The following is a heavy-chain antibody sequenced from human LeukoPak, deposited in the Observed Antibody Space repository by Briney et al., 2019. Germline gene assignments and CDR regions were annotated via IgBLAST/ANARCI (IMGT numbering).Heavy chain of an antibody. D-gene: IGHD3-10*01. V-gene: IGHV1-18*01. Sequence: GASVKVSCKASGYTFTSYGISWVRQAPGQGLEWMGWISAYNGNTNYAQKLQGRATMTTDTSTSTAYMELRSLGSDDTAVYYCAIFTPYGSGSDVRIDAFDIWGQGTMVTVSS. CDR1: GYTFTSYG. J-gene: IGHJ3*02. CDR2: ISAYNGNT. CDR3: AIFTPYGSGSDVRIDAFDI.